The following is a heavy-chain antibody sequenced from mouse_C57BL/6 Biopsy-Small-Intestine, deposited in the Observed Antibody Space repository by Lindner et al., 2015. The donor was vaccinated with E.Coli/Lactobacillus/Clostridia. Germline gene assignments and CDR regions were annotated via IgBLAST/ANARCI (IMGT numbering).Heavy chain of an antibody. CDR1: GYTFTNYW. Sequence: VQLQESGAELVRPGTSVKMSCKASGYTFTNYWIGWAKQRPGHGLEWIGGIYPGGGYTNYNEKFKGKATLTADKSSSTAYMQFSSLTSEDSAIYYCARWGDYDVGFDYWGQGTTLTVSS. CDR3: ARWGDYDVGFDY. J-gene: IGHJ2*01. V-gene: IGHV1-63*01. CDR2: IYPGGGYT. D-gene: IGHD2-4*01.